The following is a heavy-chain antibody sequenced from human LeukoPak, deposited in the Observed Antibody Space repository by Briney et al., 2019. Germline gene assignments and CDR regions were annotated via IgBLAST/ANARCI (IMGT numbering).Heavy chain of an antibody. D-gene: IGHD2-21*02. CDR2: IYYSGST. CDR3: ARDRRLTAIQSWFDP. V-gene: IGHV4-39*07. CDR1: GGSISSSSYY. J-gene: IGHJ5*02. Sequence: PSETLSLTCTVSGGSISSSSYYWGWNRQPPGKGLEWIGSIYYSGSTYNNPSLKSRVTISVDTSKNQFSLKLSSVTAADTAVYYCARDRRLTAIQSWFDPWGQGTLVTVSS.